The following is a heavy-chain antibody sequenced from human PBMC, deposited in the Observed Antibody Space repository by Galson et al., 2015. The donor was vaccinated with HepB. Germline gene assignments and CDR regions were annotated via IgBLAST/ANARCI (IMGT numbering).Heavy chain of an antibody. CDR3: ARDAEPGELLSKTFDY. D-gene: IGHD3-10*01. CDR1: GYTFTSYA. Sequence: SVKVSCKASGYTFTSYAMHWVRQAPGQRLEWMGWINAGNGNTKYSQKFQGRVTITRDTSASTAYMELSSLRSEDTAVYYCARDAEPGELLSKTFDYWGQGTLVTVSS. CDR2: INAGNGNT. V-gene: IGHV1-3*01. J-gene: IGHJ4*02.